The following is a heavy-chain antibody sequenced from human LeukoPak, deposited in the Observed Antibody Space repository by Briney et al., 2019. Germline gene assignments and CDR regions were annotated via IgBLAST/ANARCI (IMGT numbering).Heavy chain of an antibody. V-gene: IGHV4-38-2*02. CDR2: FYYSGST. CDR3: ARAGSWEGRPHALDI. D-gene: IGHD1-14*01. Sequence: SETLSLTCIVSGYSISRAYDWGWIRPPPGKGLEWIGRFYYSGSTYYNPSLKSRVTISVDTSKNNVSVKVNSVSGAHTAVYYCARAGSWEGRPHALDIGGRGKRATVT. J-gene: IGHJ3*02. CDR1: GYSISRAYD.